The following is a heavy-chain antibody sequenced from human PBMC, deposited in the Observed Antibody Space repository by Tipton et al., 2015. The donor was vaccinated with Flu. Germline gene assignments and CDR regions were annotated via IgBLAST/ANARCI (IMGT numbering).Heavy chain of an antibody. V-gene: IGHV4-61*05. CDR1: GDSMTSRRYY. CDR2: IYYSGST. J-gene: IGHJ6*02. D-gene: IGHD6-13*01. CDR3: ARDSAAHYGMDV. Sequence: TLSLTCSVSGDSMTSRRYYWGWIRQPPGKGLEWIGYIYYSGSTNYNPSLKSRVTISVDTSKNQFSLKLSSVTAADTAVYYCARDSAAHYGMDVWGQGTTVTVSS.